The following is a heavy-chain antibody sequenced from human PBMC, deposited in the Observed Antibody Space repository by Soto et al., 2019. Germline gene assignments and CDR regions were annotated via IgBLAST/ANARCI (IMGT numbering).Heavy chain of an antibody. J-gene: IGHJ6*02. V-gene: IGHV1-46*01. CDR1: GYTFTSYY. CDR3: ARDQLLDYSNYPYYYYYGMDV. Sequence: ASVKVSCKASGYTFTSYYMHWVRQAPGQGLEWMGIINPSGGSTSYAQKFQGRVTMTRDTSTSTVYMELSSLRSEDTAVYYCARDQLLDYSNYPYYYYYGMDVWGQGTTVTVSS. CDR2: INPSGGST. D-gene: IGHD4-4*01.